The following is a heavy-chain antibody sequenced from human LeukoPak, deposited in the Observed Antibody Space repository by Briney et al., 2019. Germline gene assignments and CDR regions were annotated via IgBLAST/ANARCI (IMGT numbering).Heavy chain of an antibody. V-gene: IGHV4-34*01. CDR3: ARLPADRIAAAGTGGGDY. J-gene: IGHJ4*02. Sequence: SETLSLTCAVYGGSFSGYYWSWIRQPPGKGLEWIGEINHSGGTNYNPSLKSRVTISVDTSKNQFSLKLSSVTAADTAVYYCARLPADRIAAAGTGGGDYWGQGTLVTVSS. D-gene: IGHD6-13*01. CDR2: INHSGGT. CDR1: GGSFSGYY.